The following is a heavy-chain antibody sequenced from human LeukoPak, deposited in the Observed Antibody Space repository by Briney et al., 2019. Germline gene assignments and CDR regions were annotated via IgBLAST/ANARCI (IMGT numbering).Heavy chain of an antibody. Sequence: GGSLTLSCAASGFTFSSYSMQRVRQTPGKGLEWVGIMSNSGENTFYGEAVKGRFTISRDNSQNTLYLQMNSLRPEDTAVYYCAKGGASVTRYVDYWGQGTLVTVSS. CDR1: GFTFSSYS. D-gene: IGHD4-17*01. J-gene: IGHJ4*02. CDR3: AKGGASVTRYVDY. CDR2: MSNSGENT. V-gene: IGHV3-30*18.